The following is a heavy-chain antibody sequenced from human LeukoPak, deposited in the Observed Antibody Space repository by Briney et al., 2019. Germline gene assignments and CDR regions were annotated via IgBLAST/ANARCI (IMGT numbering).Heavy chain of an antibody. CDR3: AATTMVRGVTPLGFDP. V-gene: IGHV3-30*02. D-gene: IGHD3-10*01. J-gene: IGHJ5*02. Sequence: GGSLRLSCATSGFTFSSYGMHWVRQAPGKGLEWVAFIRYDGSNKYYADSVKGRFTISRDNSKNTLYLQMNSLRAEDTALYYCAATTMVRGVTPLGFDPWGQGTLVTVSS. CDR1: GFTFSSYG. CDR2: IRYDGSNK.